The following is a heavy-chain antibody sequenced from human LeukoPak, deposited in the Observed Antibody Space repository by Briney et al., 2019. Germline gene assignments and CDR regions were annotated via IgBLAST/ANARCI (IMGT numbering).Heavy chain of an antibody. J-gene: IGHJ4*02. CDR3: ARVDTAMVGPNSD. D-gene: IGHD5-18*01. V-gene: IGHV3-30*03. CDR2: ISYDGSNK. Sequence: GGSLRLSCAASGFTFSSYGMHWVRQAPGKGLEWVAVISYDGSNKYYADSVKGRFTISRDNSKNTLYLQMNSLRAEDTAVYYCARVDTAMVGPNSDWGQGTLVTVSS. CDR1: GFTFSSYG.